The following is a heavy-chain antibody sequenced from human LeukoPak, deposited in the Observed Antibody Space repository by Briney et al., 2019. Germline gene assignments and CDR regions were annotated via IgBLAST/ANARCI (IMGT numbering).Heavy chain of an antibody. V-gene: IGHV4-30-2*01. D-gene: IGHD4-17*01. Sequence: TLSLTCAVSGGSISSGGYSWSWIRQPPGKGLEWIGHIYHSGSTYYNPSLKSRVTISVDRSKNQFSLKLSSVTAADTAVYYCASAYGDYHPSDDAFDIWGQGTMVTVSS. CDR3: ASAYGDYHPSDDAFDI. CDR2: IYHSGST. CDR1: GGSISSGGYS. J-gene: IGHJ3*02.